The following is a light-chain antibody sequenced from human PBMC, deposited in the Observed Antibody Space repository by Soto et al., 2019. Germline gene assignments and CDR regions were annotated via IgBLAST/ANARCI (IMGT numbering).Light chain of an antibody. V-gene: IGLV1-44*01. CDR1: SSNIGSNT. CDR3: AAWDDSLNGYA. CDR2: GNN. Sequence: QSVQTQPPSSSGTPGQRVTISCSGSSSNIGSNTVNWYQQLPGTAPKLLIYGNNERPSGVPDRFSGSKSGTSASLAISGLQSEDDADYSCAAWDDSLNGYAFGTGTKVTVL. J-gene: IGLJ1*01.